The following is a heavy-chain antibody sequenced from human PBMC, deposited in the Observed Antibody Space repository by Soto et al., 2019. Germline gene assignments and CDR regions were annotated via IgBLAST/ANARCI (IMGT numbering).Heavy chain of an antibody. CDR1: GYTFTSYD. J-gene: IGHJ3*02. D-gene: IGHD3-3*01. Sequence: GASVKVSCKASGYTFTSYDINWVRQATGQGLEWMGWMNPNSGNTGYAQKFQGRVTMTRNTSISTAYMELSSLRSEDTAVYYCARTYYDFLSGFYTAQDAFDIWGQGTMVTVSS. CDR3: ARTYYDFLSGFYTAQDAFDI. V-gene: IGHV1-8*01. CDR2: MNPNSGNT.